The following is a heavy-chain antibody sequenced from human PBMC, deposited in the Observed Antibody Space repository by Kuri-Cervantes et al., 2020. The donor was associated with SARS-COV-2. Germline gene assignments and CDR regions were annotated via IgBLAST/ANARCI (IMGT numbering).Heavy chain of an antibody. V-gene: IGHV3-30*14. Sequence: GESLKISCAASGFTFSSYAMHWVRQAPGKGLEWVAVISYDGSNKYYADSVKGRFTISRDTSKNTVYLQMNSLRGEDTGVYYCARDLICSTCDTPDYYGMDVWGQGTTVTVSS. CDR3: ARDLICSTCDTPDYYGMDV. CDR2: ISYDGSNK. J-gene: IGHJ6*02. D-gene: IGHD2-15*01. CDR1: GFTFSSYA.